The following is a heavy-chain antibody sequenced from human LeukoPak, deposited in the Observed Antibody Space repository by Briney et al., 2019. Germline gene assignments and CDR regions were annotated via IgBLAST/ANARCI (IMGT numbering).Heavy chain of an antibody. Sequence: GGSLRLSCAASGFTFSSYSMNWVRQAPGKALEGVSTISSSSSYIYYADSVKGRFTISRDNAKNSLYLQMNSLRAEDTAVYYCARIPNMAAAATSFDYWGQGTLVTVSS. CDR3: ARIPNMAAAATSFDY. CDR1: GFTFSSYS. V-gene: IGHV3-21*01. CDR2: ISSSSSYI. J-gene: IGHJ4*02. D-gene: IGHD6-25*01.